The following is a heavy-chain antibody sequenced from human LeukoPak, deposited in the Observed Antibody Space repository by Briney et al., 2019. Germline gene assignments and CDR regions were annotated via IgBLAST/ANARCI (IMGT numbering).Heavy chain of an antibody. CDR1: GYSISSGYY. CDR2: ICHSGST. CDR3: AREMGELLYFDY. V-gene: IGHV4-38-2*02. J-gene: IGHJ4*02. D-gene: IGHD1-26*01. Sequence: ASETLSLTCAVSGYSISSGYYWGWIRQPPGKGLEWIGSICHSGSTYYNPSLKSRVTISVDTSKNQFSLKLSSVTAADTAVYYCAREMGELLYFDYWGQGTLVTVSS.